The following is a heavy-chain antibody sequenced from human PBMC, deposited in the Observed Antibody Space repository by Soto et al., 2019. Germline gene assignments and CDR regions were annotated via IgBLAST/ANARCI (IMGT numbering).Heavy chain of an antibody. J-gene: IGHJ3*02. V-gene: IGHV3-30-3*01. CDR2: TSYDGSNN. CDR1: GFTFSSYA. Sequence: QVQLVESGGGVVQPGRSLRLSCAASGFTFSSYAMHWVRQAPGKGLEWVAVTSYDGSNNYHADSVKGRFTISRDNSKNTLYLQMNSLRAEDTAVYYCARATVTTSDDAFDIWAKGQWSPSLQ. D-gene: IGHD4-4*01. CDR3: ARATVTTSDDAFDI.